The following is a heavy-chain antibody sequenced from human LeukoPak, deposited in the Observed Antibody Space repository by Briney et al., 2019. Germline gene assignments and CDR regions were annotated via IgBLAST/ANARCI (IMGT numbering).Heavy chain of an antibody. J-gene: IGHJ6*02. D-gene: IGHD3-22*01. CDR1: GFTVSSNY. V-gene: IGHV3-53*01. CDR3: ARGPSYDSSGYPDWYGMDV. Sequence: GGSLRLSCAASGFTVSSNYMSWVRQAPGKGLEWVSVIYSGGSTYYADSVKGRFTISRDNSKNTLYLQMNSLRAEDTAVYYCARGPSYDSSGYPDWYGMDVWGQGTTVTVS. CDR2: IYSGGST.